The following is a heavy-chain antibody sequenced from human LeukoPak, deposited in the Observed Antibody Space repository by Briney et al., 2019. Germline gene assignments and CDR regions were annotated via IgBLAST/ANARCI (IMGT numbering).Heavy chain of an antibody. V-gene: IGHV3-74*01. D-gene: IGHD3-10*01. J-gene: IGHJ5*02. Sequence: GGSLRLSCAASGFTFSSYWMHWVRQAPGKGVVWVSRIKSDGRSTIYADSVKGRFTISRDNAKNTLFLQMSSLRVEDTAVYYCAGSFSSNWFDPWGQGTLVTVSS. CDR1: GFTFSSYW. CDR2: IKSDGRST. CDR3: AGSFSSNWFDP.